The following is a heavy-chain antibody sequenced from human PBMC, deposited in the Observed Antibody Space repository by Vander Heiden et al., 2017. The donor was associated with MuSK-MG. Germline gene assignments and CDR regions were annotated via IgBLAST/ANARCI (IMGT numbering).Heavy chain of an antibody. CDR2: ISSRSSTI. J-gene: IGHJ3*02. Sequence: EVQLVESGGALVQPGGSLRLSCAASGFTFNNFGMNWVRQAPGKGLEWVSYISSRSSTIYDADSVKGRFTTSRDNAKNSLYLQMDTLRVDDTAVYYVARGGVPDAFDIWGQGTMVTVSS. D-gene: IGHD1-1*01. V-gene: IGHV3-48*01. CDR1: GFTFNNFG. CDR3: ARGGVPDAFDI.